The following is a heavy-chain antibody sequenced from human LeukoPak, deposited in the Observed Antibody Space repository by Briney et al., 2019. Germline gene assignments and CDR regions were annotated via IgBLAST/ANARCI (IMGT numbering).Heavy chain of an antibody. J-gene: IGHJ4*02. Sequence: GRSLRLSCAASGFTSSSYGMHWVRQAPGKGLEWVAVIWYDGSNKYYADSVRGRFTISRDNSKNTLYLQMNSLRAEDTAVYYCARDKGYGLDYWGQGTLVTVSS. V-gene: IGHV3-33*01. CDR2: IWYDGSNK. D-gene: IGHD5-18*01. CDR3: ARDKGYGLDY. CDR1: GFTSSSYG.